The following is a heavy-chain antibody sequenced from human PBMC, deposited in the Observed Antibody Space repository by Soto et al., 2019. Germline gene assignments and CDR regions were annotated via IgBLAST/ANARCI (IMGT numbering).Heavy chain of an antibody. D-gene: IGHD4-17*01. V-gene: IGHV1-46*01. Sequence: ASVKVSCKASGYTFTKFHIHWVRQAPGQGLEWMGMIDPSGGVTRDAQRFQGRVTMTEDTSTDTAYMELSSLRSEDTAVYYCATRARYGDYVRYFQHWGQGTLVTVSS. CDR3: ATRARYGDYVRYFQH. CDR1: GYTFTKFH. J-gene: IGHJ1*01. CDR2: IDPSGGVT.